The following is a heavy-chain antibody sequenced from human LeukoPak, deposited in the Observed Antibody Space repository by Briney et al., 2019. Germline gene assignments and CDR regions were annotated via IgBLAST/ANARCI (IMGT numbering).Heavy chain of an antibody. CDR3: ARAVIYGSGSSFDY. CDR2: MNPNSGNT. D-gene: IGHD3-10*01. Sequence: GASVKVSCKASGYTFTSYDINWVRQATGQGLEWMGWMNPNSGNTNYAQKLQGRVTMTTDTSTSTAYMELRSLRSDDTAVYYCARAVIYGSGSSFDYWGQGTLVTVSS. V-gene: IGHV1-18*01. J-gene: IGHJ4*02. CDR1: GYTFTSYD.